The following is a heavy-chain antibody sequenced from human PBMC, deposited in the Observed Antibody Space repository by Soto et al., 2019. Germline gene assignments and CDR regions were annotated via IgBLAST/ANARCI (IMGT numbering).Heavy chain of an antibody. J-gene: IGHJ5*02. CDR2: IYYSGST. CDR3: ARLEGVTTNWFDP. D-gene: IGHD4-17*01. CDR1: GGSISSYY. Sequence: QVQLQESGPGLVKPSETLSLTCTVSGGSISSYYWSWIRQPPGKGLEWIGYIYYSGSTNYNPSLKSRVTISVDTSKTQFSLKLSSVTAADTAVYYCARLEGVTTNWFDPWGQGTLVTVSS. V-gene: IGHV4-59*08.